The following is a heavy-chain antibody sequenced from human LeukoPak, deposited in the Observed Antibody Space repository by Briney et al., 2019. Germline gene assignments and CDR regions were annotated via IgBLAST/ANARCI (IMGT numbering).Heavy chain of an antibody. CDR2: ISTSSTI. CDR3: AREIPVIRRFDY. J-gene: IGHJ4*02. Sequence: PGGSLRLSCAASGFTFSNYNMNWVRQAPGKGLEWVSYISTSSTIYYADSVKGRFTISRDNAKNSLFLEMHSLRADDTAVYYCAREIPVIRRFDYWGQGILVTVSS. CDR1: GFTFSNYN. D-gene: IGHD2-21*01. V-gene: IGHV3-69-1*01.